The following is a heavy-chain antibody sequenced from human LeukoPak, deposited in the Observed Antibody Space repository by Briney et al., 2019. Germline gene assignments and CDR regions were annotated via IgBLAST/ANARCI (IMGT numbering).Heavy chain of an antibody. CDR3: AKDRRLGDFPYYYYMDV. V-gene: IGHV3-30*18. CDR2: ISYDGSNE. J-gene: IGHJ6*03. Sequence: GRSLRLSCAVSGFTFSSYGMHWVRQAPGKGLEWLTVISYDGSNEYYADSVKGRFTISRDTSKNKVYLQMNSLRAEDTAVYYCAKDRRLGDFPYYYYMDVWGKGTTVTVSS. D-gene: IGHD1-26*01. CDR1: GFTFSSYG.